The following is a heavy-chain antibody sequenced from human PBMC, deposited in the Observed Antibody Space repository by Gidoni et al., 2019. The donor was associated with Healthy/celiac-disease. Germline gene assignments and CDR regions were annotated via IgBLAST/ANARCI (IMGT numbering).Heavy chain of an antibody. J-gene: IGHJ5*02. CDR2: IYHSGST. CDR3: ARGGDDYVWGSYRGGGWFDP. Sequence: QLQLQESGSGLVKPSQPLSLTCAVSGGSISSGCYSWRWIRQPPGKGLEWIGYIYHSGSTYYNPSLKSRVTISVDRSKNQFSLKLSSVTAADTAVYYCARGGDDYVWGSYRGGGWFDPWGQGTLVTVSS. D-gene: IGHD3-16*02. CDR1: GGSISSGCYS. V-gene: IGHV4-30-2*01.